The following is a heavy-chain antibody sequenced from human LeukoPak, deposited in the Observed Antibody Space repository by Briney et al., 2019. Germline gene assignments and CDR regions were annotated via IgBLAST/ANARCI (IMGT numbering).Heavy chain of an antibody. D-gene: IGHD3-9*01. Sequence: GGSLRLSCAASGFTFSSYGMHWVRQAPGKGLEWVAFIRYDGSNKYYADSVKGRFTISRDNSKNTLYLQMNSLRAEDTAVYYCARHLTYYDILTGYYPDAFDIWGQGTMVTVPS. CDR3: ARHLTYYDILTGYYPDAFDI. CDR2: IRYDGSNK. J-gene: IGHJ3*02. V-gene: IGHV3-30*02. CDR1: GFTFSSYG.